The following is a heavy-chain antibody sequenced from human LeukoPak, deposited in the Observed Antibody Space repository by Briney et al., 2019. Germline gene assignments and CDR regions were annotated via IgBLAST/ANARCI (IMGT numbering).Heavy chain of an antibody. D-gene: IGHD3-3*01. CDR2: IYHSGST. CDR1: GGSISSGGYY. CDR3: ARVSVLNFWSGNNWFDP. Sequence: SETLSLTCTVSGGSISSGGYYWSWIRQPPGKGLEWIGYIYHSGSTYYNPSLKSRVTISVDRSKNQFSLKLSSVTAADTAVYYCARVSVLNFWSGNNWFDPWGQGTLVTVSS. J-gene: IGHJ5*02. V-gene: IGHV4-30-2*01.